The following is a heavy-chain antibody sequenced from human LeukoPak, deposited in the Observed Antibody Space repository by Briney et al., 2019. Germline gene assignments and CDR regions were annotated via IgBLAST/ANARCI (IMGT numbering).Heavy chain of an antibody. CDR3: ARGGYYYDSSGLIDAFDI. CDR1: GFTFSDYS. D-gene: IGHD3-22*01. Sequence: GGSLRLSCAASGFTFSDYSMNWVRHAPGKGLEWISYIGISSGNTKYADSVKGRFTISGDNAKNSLYLQMNSLRVEDTAVYYCARGGYYYDSSGLIDAFDIWGQGTMVTVSS. CDR2: IGISSGNT. V-gene: IGHV3-11*06. J-gene: IGHJ3*02.